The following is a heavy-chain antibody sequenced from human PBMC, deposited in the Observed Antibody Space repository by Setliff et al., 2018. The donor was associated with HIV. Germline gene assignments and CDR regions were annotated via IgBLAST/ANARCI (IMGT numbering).Heavy chain of an antibody. CDR3: ARHQKGYYGSGSYSA. CDR2: IYYSGYTNERA. V-gene: IGHV4-59*08. D-gene: IGHD3-10*01. Sequence: ASETLSLTCNVSGDSIMNYYWSWIRQPPGKGLEWIGYIYYSGYTNERASYNPSLQSRVTISEDTSKNQVSLELRSVTAADTAMYYCARHQKGYYGSGSYSAWGQGKLVTVSS. J-gene: IGHJ5*02. CDR1: GDSIMNYY.